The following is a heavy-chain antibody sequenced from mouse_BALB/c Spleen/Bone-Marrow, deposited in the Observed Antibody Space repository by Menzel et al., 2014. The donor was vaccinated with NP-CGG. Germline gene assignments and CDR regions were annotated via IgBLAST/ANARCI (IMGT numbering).Heavy chain of an antibody. J-gene: IGHJ2*01. CDR2: IWSGGST. CDR1: GFSLTNYG. D-gene: IGHD2-14*01. V-gene: IGHV2-2*02. CDR3: AKKPTIGTIGY. Sequence: QVQLQQSGPGLVQPSQSLSITCTVSGFSLTNYGEHWVRQSPGKGLEWLGVIWSGGSTDYNAAFISRLTISKDNSKSQVFFKMNSLQANDTAIYYCAKKPTIGTIGYWGQGTTLTFSS.